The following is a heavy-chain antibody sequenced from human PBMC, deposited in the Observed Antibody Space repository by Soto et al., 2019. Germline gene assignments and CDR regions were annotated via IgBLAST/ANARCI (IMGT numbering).Heavy chain of an antibody. V-gene: IGHV4-31*03. CDR3: ARDRGGYGHFDY. CDR2: IYYSGST. D-gene: IGHD3-22*01. CDR1: GGAISSGGYY. J-gene: IGHJ4*02. Sequence: QVQLQESGPGLVKPSQTLSLTCTVSGGAISSGGYYWSWIRQHPGKGLEWIGYIYYSGSTYYNPPLKSRVTISVDTSKNQFSLKVSSVTAADTAVYYCARDRGGYGHFDYWGQGTLVTVSS.